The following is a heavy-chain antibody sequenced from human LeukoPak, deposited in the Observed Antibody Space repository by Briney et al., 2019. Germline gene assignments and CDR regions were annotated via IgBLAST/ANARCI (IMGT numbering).Heavy chain of an antibody. CDR3: ARAKPADSSGYYYADRVFDI. CDR1: GFTFSSYS. V-gene: IGHV3-21*01. Sequence: GGSLRLSCAASGFTFSSYSMNWVRQAPGKGLEWVSSISSSSSYIYYADSVKGRFTISRDNAKNSLYLQMNSLRAEDTAVYYCARAKPADSSGYYYADRVFDIWGQGTMVTVSS. D-gene: IGHD3-22*01. CDR2: ISSSSSYI. J-gene: IGHJ3*02.